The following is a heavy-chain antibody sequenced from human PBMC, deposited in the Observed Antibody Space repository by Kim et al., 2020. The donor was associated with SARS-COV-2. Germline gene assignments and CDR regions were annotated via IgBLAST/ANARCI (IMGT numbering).Heavy chain of an antibody. Sequence: GGSLRLSCAASGFTFSNNALNWVRQAPGKGLEWVSAISPNGGDTFYADSVKGRFTISRDNSKSTLYLQMNSLRVEDTAVYYCANRGMPLGQGTLVTVSS. CDR2: ISPNGGDT. CDR3: ANRGMP. V-gene: IGHV3-23*01. CDR1: GFTFSNNA. J-gene: IGHJ5*02. D-gene: IGHD3-10*01.